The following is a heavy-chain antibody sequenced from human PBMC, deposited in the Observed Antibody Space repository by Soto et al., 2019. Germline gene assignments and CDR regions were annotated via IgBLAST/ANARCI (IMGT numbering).Heavy chain of an antibody. CDR3: AKNGYGSDVLWWFGP. V-gene: IGHV3-23*01. J-gene: IGHJ5*02. Sequence: SLRLSCSASCFTFCIYAMSWVRQAPGTGLEWVSAISGTADNTYYADSVKGRFTISRDNSKNTLYLQLNSLRAEDMAVYYCAKNGYGSDVLWWFGPWGQGTLVTVSS. CDR1: CFTFCIYA. D-gene: IGHD5-12*01. CDR2: ISGTADNT.